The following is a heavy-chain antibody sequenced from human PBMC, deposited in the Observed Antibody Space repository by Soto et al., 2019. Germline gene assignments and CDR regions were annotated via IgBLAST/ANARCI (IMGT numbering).Heavy chain of an antibody. D-gene: IGHD1-20*01. CDR1: GFSLSTSVVG. J-gene: IGHJ4*02. V-gene: IGHV2-5*02. CDR2: MYWDNDR. Sequence: QITLKESGPTLVKPTETLTLTCTFAGFSLSTSVVGVGWILQPPGKALESLALMYWDNDRRYNPSLKSRLAITKDTSRNQVVLTMTNVDPVDTATYYCAHRRGGYNWDDGDFDYWGPGTLVTVSS. CDR3: AHRRGGYNWDDGDFDY.